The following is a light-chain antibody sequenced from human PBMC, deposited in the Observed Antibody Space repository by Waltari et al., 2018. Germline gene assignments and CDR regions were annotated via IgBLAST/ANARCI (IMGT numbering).Light chain of an antibody. V-gene: IGKV3-20*01. CDR3: QHYVNLPVT. CDR2: AAS. Sequence: EIVLTQSPGTLSLFPGESATLSCRASQSVSRALAWYQQKPGQAPRLLIYAASTRATGVPDRFSGSGSGTDFSLTISRLDPEDFAVYYCQHYVNLPVTFGQGTKVEI. J-gene: IGKJ1*01. CDR1: QSVSRA.